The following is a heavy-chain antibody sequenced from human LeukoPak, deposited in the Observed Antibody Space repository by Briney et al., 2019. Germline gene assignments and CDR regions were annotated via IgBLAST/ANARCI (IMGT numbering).Heavy chain of an antibody. CDR1: GFTFSSYG. CDR3: ARGGTAQSLYYYYYMDL. V-gene: IGHV3-33*01. CDR2: IWYDGSNK. J-gene: IGHJ6*03. Sequence: GGSLRLSCAASGFTFSSYGMHWVRQAPGKGLEWVAVIWYDGSNKYYADSVKGRFTISRDNSKNTLYLQMNSLRAEDTAVYYCARGGTAQSLYYYYYMDLWGKGTTVTVSS. D-gene: IGHD3-16*01.